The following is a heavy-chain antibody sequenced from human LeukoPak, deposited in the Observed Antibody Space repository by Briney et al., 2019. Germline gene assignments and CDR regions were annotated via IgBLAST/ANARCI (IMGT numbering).Heavy chain of an antibody. D-gene: IGHD4-17*01. CDR3: ARGDGVTTFFDY. Sequence: ASVKVSCKASGYTFTGYYMHWVRQAPGQGLEWMGRINPNSGGTNYAQKFQGRVTMTRDTSISTAYMELSRLRSDDTAVYYCARGDGVTTFFDYWGQGTLVTVSS. V-gene: IGHV1-2*06. CDR1: GYTFTGYY. CDR2: INPNSGGT. J-gene: IGHJ4*02.